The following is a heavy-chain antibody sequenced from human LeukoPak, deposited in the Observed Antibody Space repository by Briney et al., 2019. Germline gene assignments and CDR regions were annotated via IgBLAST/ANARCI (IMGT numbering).Heavy chain of an antibody. J-gene: IGHJ4*02. V-gene: IGHV4-59*01. Sequence: SETLSLTCTVSGGSISRYYWSWIRQPPGKGLEWIGYIYYSGSTNYNPSLKSRVTISVDTSKNQFSLKLSSVTAADTAVYYCARDLGWPTVTTGDYFDYWGQGTLVTVSS. CDR2: IYYSGST. CDR1: GGSISRYY. D-gene: IGHD4-17*01. CDR3: ARDLGWPTVTTGDYFDY.